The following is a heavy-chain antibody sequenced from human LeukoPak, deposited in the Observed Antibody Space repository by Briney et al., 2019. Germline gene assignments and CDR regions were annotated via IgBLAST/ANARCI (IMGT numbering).Heavy chain of an antibody. Sequence: PSETLSLTCTVSGGSISSYYWSWIRQPPGKGLEWIGYIYYSGSTNYNPSLKSRVTISVDTSKNQFSLMLSSVTAADTAVYYCARGYCSSTSCSGCYYGMDVWGHGTTVTVSS. CDR1: GGSISSYY. CDR3: ARGYCSSTSCSGCYYGMDV. J-gene: IGHJ6*02. V-gene: IGHV4-59*01. CDR2: IYYSGST. D-gene: IGHD2-2*01.